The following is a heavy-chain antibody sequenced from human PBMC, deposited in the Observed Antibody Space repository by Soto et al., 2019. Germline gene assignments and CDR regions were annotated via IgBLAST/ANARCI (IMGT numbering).Heavy chain of an antibody. J-gene: IGHJ4*02. Sequence: ASVKVSCKASGYTFTGYYMHWVRQAPGQGLEWMGWINPNSGGTNYAQKFQGWVTMTRDTSISTAYMELSRLRSDDTAVYYCARGGPWYSSGWDLYYFDYWGQGTLVTVSS. CDR1: GYTFTGYY. CDR2: INPNSGGT. V-gene: IGHV1-2*04. D-gene: IGHD6-19*01. CDR3: ARGGPWYSSGWDLYYFDY.